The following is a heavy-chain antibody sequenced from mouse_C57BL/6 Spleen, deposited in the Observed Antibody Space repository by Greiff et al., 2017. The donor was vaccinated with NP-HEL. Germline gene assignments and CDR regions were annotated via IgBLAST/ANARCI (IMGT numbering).Heavy chain of an antibody. J-gene: IGHJ1*03. CDR2: IYPGDGDT. Sequence: QVQLQQSGAELVKPGASVKISCKASGYAFSSYWMNWVKQRPGKGLEWIGQIYPGDGDTNYNGKFKGKATLTADKSSSTAYMQLSSLTSEDSAVYFCARSNPHYYGSSRYWYFDVWGTGTTVTVSS. CDR3: ARSNPHYYGSSRYWYFDV. D-gene: IGHD1-1*01. V-gene: IGHV1-80*01. CDR1: GYAFSSYW.